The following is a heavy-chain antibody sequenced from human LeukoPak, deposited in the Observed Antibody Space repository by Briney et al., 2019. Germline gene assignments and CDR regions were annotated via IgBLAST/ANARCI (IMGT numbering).Heavy chain of an antibody. CDR3: ARAQAYSRVWFDP. D-gene: IGHD6-13*01. Sequence: SETLSLTCAVYGGSFSGYYWSWIRQPPGKGLEWIGEINHSGSTNYNPSLKSRVTISVDTSKNQFSLKLSSVTAADTAVYYCARAQAYSRVWFDPWGQGTLVTVSS. CDR1: GGSFSGYY. CDR2: INHSGST. J-gene: IGHJ5*02. V-gene: IGHV4-34*01.